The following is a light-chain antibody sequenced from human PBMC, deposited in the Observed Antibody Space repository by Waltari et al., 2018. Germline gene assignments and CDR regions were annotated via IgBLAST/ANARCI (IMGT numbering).Light chain of an antibody. CDR3: QQSYTNPRT. V-gene: IGKV1-39*01. CDR1: QSISSY. J-gene: IGKJ1*01. CDR2: AAS. Sequence: DIQMTQSPSPLSASVGDRVTITCRASQSISSYLNWYQQKPGKAPKLLIYAASSLQSGVPSSFSGSGSGTDFTLTISSLQPEDFATYYCQQSYTNPRTFGQGTRVETK.